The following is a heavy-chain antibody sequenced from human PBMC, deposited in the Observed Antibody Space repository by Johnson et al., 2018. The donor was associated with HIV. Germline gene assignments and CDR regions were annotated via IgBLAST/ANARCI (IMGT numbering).Heavy chain of an antibody. CDR1: GFTFSSYG. Sequence: VQLVESGGGVVQPGRSLRLSCAASGFTFSSYGMHWVRQAPGKGLEWVAVISYDGSNKYYADSVKGRFTISRDNSKNTLYLQMNSLRAEDTAVYYCASIDAVDIGVQGTMVTVSS. V-gene: IGHV3-30*03. J-gene: IGHJ3*02. CDR3: ASIDAVDI. CDR2: ISYDGSNK.